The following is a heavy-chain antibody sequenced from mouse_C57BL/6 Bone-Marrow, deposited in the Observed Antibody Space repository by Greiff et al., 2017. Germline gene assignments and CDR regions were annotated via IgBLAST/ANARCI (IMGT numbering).Heavy chain of an antibody. CDR1: GYTFTSYW. CDR2: IYPGSGST. J-gene: IGHJ3*01. Sequence: QVHVKQPGAELVKPGASVKMSCKASGYTFTSYWITWVKQRPGQGLEWIGDIYPGSGSTNYNEKFKSKATLTVDPASSTADMQLSSRTSEDAAVYYCARSATGAYWGQGTLVTVAA. D-gene: IGHD3-2*01. CDR3: ARSATGAY. V-gene: IGHV1-55*01.